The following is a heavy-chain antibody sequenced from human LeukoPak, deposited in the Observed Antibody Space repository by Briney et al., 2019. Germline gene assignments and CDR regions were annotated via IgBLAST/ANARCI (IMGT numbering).Heavy chain of an antibody. CDR2: ISGSISSK. J-gene: IGHJ3*02. CDR1: GFGFSSYT. D-gene: IGHD1-26*01. CDR3: LTVVETTIAAFDI. V-gene: IGHV3-21*01. Sequence: PGGSLRLSCAASGFGFSSYTMNWVRQAPGKGLEWVSSISGSISSKLYAESVKGRFTISRDNAKNSLYLQMNILRAEDTAVYYCLTVVETTIAAFDIWGQGTMVTVSS.